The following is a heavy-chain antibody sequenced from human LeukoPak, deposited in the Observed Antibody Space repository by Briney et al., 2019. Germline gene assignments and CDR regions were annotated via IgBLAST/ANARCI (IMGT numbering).Heavy chain of an antibody. Sequence: SETLSLTCAVSGDSISNNKWWSWVRQPPGKGLEWIGEIVHTGNINYNPSLKSRITMSVDKSKNQFSLKLSSVTAADQAVYYCATYFDTSGYRFDYWGPGALVTVSP. CDR3: ATYFDTSGYRFDY. CDR1: GDSISNNKW. D-gene: IGHD3-22*01. CDR2: IVHTGNI. V-gene: IGHV4-4*02. J-gene: IGHJ4*02.